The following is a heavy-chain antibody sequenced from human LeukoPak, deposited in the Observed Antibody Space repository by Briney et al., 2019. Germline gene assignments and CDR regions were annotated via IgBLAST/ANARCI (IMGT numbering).Heavy chain of an antibody. V-gene: IGHV3-21*01. Sequence: GGSLRLSCAASGFTFSSYSMNWVRQAPGKGLEWVSSISRSSSYIYYADSVKGRFTISRDNAKNSLYLQMNSLRAEDMAVYYCAREGSSGYYFDYWGQGTLVTVSS. CDR2: ISRSSSYI. D-gene: IGHD3-22*01. J-gene: IGHJ4*02. CDR1: GFTFSSYS. CDR3: AREGSSGYYFDY.